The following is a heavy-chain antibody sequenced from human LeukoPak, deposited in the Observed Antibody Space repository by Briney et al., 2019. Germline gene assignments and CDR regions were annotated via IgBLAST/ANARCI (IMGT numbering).Heavy chain of an antibody. Sequence: ASVKVSCKASGYTFTTYDINWVRQATGQGLLWMGWMNPNSGNTGYAQKFQGRVTMTRNTSISTAFMELSGLRSEDTAVYFCARRNTAMVAGLDYWGQGSLVTVSS. J-gene: IGHJ4*02. CDR3: ARRNTAMVAGLDY. V-gene: IGHV1-8*01. D-gene: IGHD5-18*01. CDR1: GYTFTTYD. CDR2: MNPNSGNT.